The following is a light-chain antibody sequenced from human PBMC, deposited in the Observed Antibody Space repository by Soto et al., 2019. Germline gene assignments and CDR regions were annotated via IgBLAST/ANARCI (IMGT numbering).Light chain of an antibody. CDR3: SSYSSSSALDVI. V-gene: IGLV2-14*01. J-gene: IGLJ2*01. CDR2: EVT. CDR1: NRDGGGYNY. Sequence: QSALAQPASVSGSPGQSITISCAGTNRDGGGYNYVSWYQQYPGKAPKLIIYEVTYRPSGVSNRFSGSKSGNTASLTISGLQAEDEGDYYCSSYSSSSALDVIFGGGTKLTVL.